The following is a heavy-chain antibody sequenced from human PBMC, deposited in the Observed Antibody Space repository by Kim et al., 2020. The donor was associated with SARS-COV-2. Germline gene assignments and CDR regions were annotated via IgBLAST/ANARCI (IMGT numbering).Heavy chain of an antibody. CDR3: ARGAIRNDY. D-gene: IGHD4-17*01. V-gene: IGHV4-4*07. CDR1: GGSISSYY. J-gene: IGHJ4*02. Sequence: SETLSLTCTVSGGSISSYYWSWVRQPAGKGLEWIGRVSTSGSTNYNPSLKSRVTMSLDASKSQFSLKLTSVTAADTAVYYCARGAIRNDYWGQGTLVTVSS. CDR2: VSTSGST.